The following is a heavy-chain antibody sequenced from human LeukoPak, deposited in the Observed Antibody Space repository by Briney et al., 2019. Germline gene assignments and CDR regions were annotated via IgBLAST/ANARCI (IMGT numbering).Heavy chain of an antibody. D-gene: IGHD6-13*01. V-gene: IGHV3-33*01. CDR1: GFTFSSYG. Sequence: GGSLRLSCAASGFTFSSYGMHWVRQAPGKGLEWVAAIWYDGSNKYYADAVKGRFTISRANSKNTLYLEMNSLRAEDTAVYYCARERQQLVFWFDPWGQGTLVTVSS. J-gene: IGHJ5*02. CDR3: ARERQQLVFWFDP. CDR2: IWYDGSNK.